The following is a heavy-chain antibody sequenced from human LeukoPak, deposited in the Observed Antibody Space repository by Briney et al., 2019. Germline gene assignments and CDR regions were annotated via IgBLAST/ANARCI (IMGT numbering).Heavy chain of an antibody. CDR2: IYYTGST. D-gene: IGHD3-16*01. CDR3: ARRPLGGYFDY. J-gene: IGHJ4*02. CDR1: GGSISSSSYY. V-gene: IGHV4-61*05. Sequence: SETLSLTCTVSGGSISSSSYYWGWIRQPPGKGLEWIGNIYYTGSTNYNPSLKSRVTISVDTSKDQFSLKLSSVTAADTAVYYCARRPLGGYFDYWGQGTLVTVSS.